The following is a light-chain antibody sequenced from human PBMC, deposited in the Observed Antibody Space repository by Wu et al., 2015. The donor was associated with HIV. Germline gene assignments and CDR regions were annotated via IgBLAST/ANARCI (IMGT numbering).Light chain of an antibody. V-gene: IGKV3-11*01. CDR2: GAS. Sequence: GERATLSCRASQSVSSFLAWYQQKPGQAPRLLIYGASNRATGIPARFSGSGSGTDFTLTISSLEPEDFAVYYCQQRSAWPWTFGQGTKVDIK. CDR3: QQRSAWPWT. J-gene: IGKJ1*01. CDR1: QSVSSF.